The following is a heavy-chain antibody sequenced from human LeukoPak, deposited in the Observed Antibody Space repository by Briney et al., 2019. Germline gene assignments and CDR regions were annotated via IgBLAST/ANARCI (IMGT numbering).Heavy chain of an antibody. CDR3: AREGASSSFGY. J-gene: IGHJ4*02. CDR1: GFTFSSYS. D-gene: IGHD6-13*01. Sequence: GGSLRLSCAASGFTFSSYSMNWVRQAPGKGLEWVSVLYSGGNTYHADSVKGRFTISRDNSKNTLYLQMNSLRAEDTAVYYCAREGASSSFGYWGQGTLVTVSS. CDR2: LYSGGNT. V-gene: IGHV3-53*01.